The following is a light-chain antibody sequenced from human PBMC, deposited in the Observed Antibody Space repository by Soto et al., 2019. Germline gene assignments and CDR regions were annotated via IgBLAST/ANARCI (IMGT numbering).Light chain of an antibody. CDR2: DVT. CDR1: NSYSRGYNY. CDR3: SSYTSSDTLV. Sequence: QLALTHPPSASGSPGQSLTISCTGTNSYSRGYNYVSWYQQHPGEAPKLMIYDVTNRPSGVSNRFSGSKSGNTASLTISGLQADDEGDYYCSSYTSSDTLVFGGGTKVTV. V-gene: IGLV2-14*03. J-gene: IGLJ2*01.